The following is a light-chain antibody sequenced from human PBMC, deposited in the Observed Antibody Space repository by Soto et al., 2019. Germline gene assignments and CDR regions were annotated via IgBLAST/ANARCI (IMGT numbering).Light chain of an antibody. J-gene: IGKJ1*01. CDR2: GAS. V-gene: IGKV3-20*01. CDR1: QSVSRN. Sequence: EIVLTQSPATLCLSPGERATLSCRASQSVSRNLAWYQQKPGQAPRLLIYGASNRATGIPARFSGSGSGTDFTLVISRLDPDDFAVYYCYQYDTSPWTFGQGTKVDIK. CDR3: YQYDTSPWT.